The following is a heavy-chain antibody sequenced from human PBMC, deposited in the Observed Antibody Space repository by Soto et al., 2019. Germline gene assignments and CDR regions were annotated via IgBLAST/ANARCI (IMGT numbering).Heavy chain of an antibody. Sequence: EVQLLESGGGSVQPGGSLRLSCAASGGTFSNYAMNWVRQAPGKGLEWVSGISHSGSSTYYEDSVKGRFTISRDNSKNTLYLHMNSLRAEDTAVYYCAKGSWVHHGSEGGNWLDPWGQGTLVTVSS. CDR3: AKGSWVHHGSEGGNWLDP. D-gene: IGHD3-10*01. V-gene: IGHV3-23*01. CDR2: ISHSGSST. CDR1: GGTFSNYA. J-gene: IGHJ5*02.